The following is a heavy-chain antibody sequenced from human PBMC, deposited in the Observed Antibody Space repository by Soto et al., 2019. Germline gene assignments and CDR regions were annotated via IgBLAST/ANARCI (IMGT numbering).Heavy chain of an antibody. CDR3: ARERGGAIIVGVTGTFDV. CDR2: ISWNSGKI. V-gene: IGHV3-9*01. Sequence: EVQLVESGGGLVQPGRSLTLSCAASGFAFHDYAMHWVRQDPGKGLEWVSSISWNSGKIGYAGSVKGRFTISRDNAKNFVYLQMNSLRAEDTALYYCARERGGAIIVGVTGTFDVWGQGTLVTVSS. J-gene: IGHJ3*01. CDR1: GFAFHDYA. D-gene: IGHD3-22*01.